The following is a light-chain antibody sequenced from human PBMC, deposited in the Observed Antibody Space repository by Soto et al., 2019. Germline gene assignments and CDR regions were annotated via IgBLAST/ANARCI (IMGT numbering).Light chain of an antibody. J-gene: IGKJ1*01. V-gene: IGKV3-20*01. CDR2: GAS. Sequence: DIVLTQSPGTLSLSPGERATLSCRASQSVSSYLAWYQQKPGQAPKLLIYGASSRATGIPDRFSGGGSGTVFTLTISRLEPEDFALYYCQQYGSSSRTFGQGTKVEVK. CDR1: QSVSSY. CDR3: QQYGSSSRT.